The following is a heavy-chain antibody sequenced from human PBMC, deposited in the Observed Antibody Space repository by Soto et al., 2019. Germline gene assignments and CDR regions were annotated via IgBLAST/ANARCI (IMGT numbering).Heavy chain of an antibody. V-gene: IGHV4-59*08. J-gene: IGHJ3*01. CDR2: IYYSGST. D-gene: IGHD2-21*01. CDR3: ARRWGWAFDF. Sequence: QVQLQESGPGLVKPSETLSLTCTVSGGSISSYYWSWIRQPPGKGLEWIGYIYYSGSTHYNPSLKSRVTISVDTSKNHFSLRLKLSSVTAADTAVYYCARRWGWAFDFWGQGTMVTVSS. CDR1: GGSISSYY.